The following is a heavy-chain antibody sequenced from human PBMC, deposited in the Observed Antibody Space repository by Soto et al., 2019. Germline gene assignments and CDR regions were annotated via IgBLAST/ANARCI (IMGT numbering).Heavy chain of an antibody. Sequence: PGESLKISCKGSGYSFTSYWIGWVRQMPGKGLEWMGIIYPGDSETRYSPSFQGQVTISADKSISTAYLQWSSLKASDTAMYYCARIYCGGDCYSYYYGMDVWGQGTTVTVSS. D-gene: IGHD2-21*02. CDR2: IYPGDSET. CDR3: ARIYCGGDCYSYYYGMDV. V-gene: IGHV5-51*01. J-gene: IGHJ6*02. CDR1: GYSFTSYW.